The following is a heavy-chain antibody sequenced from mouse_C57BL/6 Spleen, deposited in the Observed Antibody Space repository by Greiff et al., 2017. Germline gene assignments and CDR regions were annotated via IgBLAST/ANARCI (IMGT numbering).Heavy chain of an antibody. D-gene: IGHD2-4*01. CDR3: VRHADYGYAMDD. J-gene: IGHJ4*01. V-gene: IGHV10-1*01. Sequence: EVMLVESGGGLVQPKGSLKLSCAASGFSFNTYAMNWVRQAPGKGLEWVARIRSKSNNYATYYADSVKDRFTISRDDSESMLYLQMNNLKTEDTAMYYCVRHADYGYAMDDWGQGTSVTVSS. CDR2: IRSKSNNYAT. CDR1: GFSFNTYA.